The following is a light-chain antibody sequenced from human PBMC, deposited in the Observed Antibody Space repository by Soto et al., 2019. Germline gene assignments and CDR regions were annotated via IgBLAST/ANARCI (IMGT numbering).Light chain of an antibody. J-gene: IGKJ1*01. CDR2: GAS. CDR3: QQYNNWPPVT. V-gene: IGKV3-15*01. CDR1: QSVTSTH. Sequence: EIVLTQSPGTLSLSPGERATLSCRASQSVTSTHLAWYQQKPGQAPRLLIYGASTRATGIPARFSGSGSGTEFTLTISSLQSEDFAVYYCQQYNNWPPVTFGQGTKVDIK.